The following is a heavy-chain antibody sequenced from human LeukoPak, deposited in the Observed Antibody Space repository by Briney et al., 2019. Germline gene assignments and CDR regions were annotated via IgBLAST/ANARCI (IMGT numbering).Heavy chain of an antibody. J-gene: IGHJ5*02. Sequence: ASVKVSCKASGYTFTSYGISWVRQAPGQGLEWMGWISAYNGNTNYAQKLQGRVTMTTDTSTSTAYMELRSLRSDDTAVYYCAREHSRSSGRAQFDPWGQGTLVTVSS. D-gene: IGHD6-13*01. CDR2: ISAYNGNT. CDR3: AREHSRSSGRAQFDP. CDR1: GYTFTSYG. V-gene: IGHV1-18*01.